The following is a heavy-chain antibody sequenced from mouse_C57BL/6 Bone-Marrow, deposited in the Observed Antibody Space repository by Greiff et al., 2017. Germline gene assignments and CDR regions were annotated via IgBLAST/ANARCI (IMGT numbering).Heavy chain of an antibody. CDR1: GYTFTSYW. CDR3: ARNGNSLYDMDY. V-gene: IGHV1-69*01. Sequence: VQLQQPGAELVMPGASVKLSCKASGYTFTSYWMHWVKQRPGQGLEWIGEIDPSDSYTNYNQKFKGKATLTVDKSSSTAYMQLSSLTSEDSAVYYSARNGNSLYDMDYWGQGTSVTVSS. CDR2: IDPSDSYT. J-gene: IGHJ4*01. D-gene: IGHD2-1*01.